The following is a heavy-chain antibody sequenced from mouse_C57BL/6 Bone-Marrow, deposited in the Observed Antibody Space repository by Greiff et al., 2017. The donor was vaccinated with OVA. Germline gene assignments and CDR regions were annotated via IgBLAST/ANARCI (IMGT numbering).Heavy chain of an antibody. J-gene: IGHJ3*01. CDR2: IYPGSGST. CDR3: ARDVDYDLCFAY. V-gene: IGHV1-55*01. Sequence: QVQLQQPGAELVKPGASVKMSCKASGYTFTSYWITWVKQRPGQGLEWIGDIYPGSGSTNYNEKFKSKATLTVDTSSSTAYMQLSSLTSEDSAVYYCARDVDYDLCFAYWGQGTLVTVSA. CDR1: GYTFTSYW. D-gene: IGHD2-4*01.